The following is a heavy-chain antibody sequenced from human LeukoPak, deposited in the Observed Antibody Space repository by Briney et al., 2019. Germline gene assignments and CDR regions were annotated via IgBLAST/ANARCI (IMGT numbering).Heavy chain of an antibody. Sequence: ASVKVSCKASGYTFTSYYMHWVRQAPGQGLEWMGIINPNAGTTTYAQRFQGKVTMTRDTSTRTYFMELSSLRSEDAAVYYCARGFFYGGNERGLDYWGQGTLVTVSS. CDR2: INPNAGTT. V-gene: IGHV1-46*01. CDR3: ARGFFYGGNERGLDY. D-gene: IGHD4-23*01. CDR1: GYTFTSYY. J-gene: IGHJ4*02.